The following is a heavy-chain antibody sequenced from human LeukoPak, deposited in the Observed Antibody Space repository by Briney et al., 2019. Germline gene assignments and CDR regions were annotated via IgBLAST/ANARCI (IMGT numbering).Heavy chain of an antibody. CDR3: ARDSRVAVVAATATYYYYGMDV. J-gene: IGHJ6*02. CDR1: GGSISSYY. D-gene: IGHD2-15*01. V-gene: IGHV4-4*07. Sequence: SETLSLTCTVSGGSISSYYWSWIRQPAGKGLEWIGRIYTSGSTNYNPSLESRVTMSVDTSKNQFSLKLSSVTAADTAVYYCARDSRVAVVAATATYYYYGMDVWGQGTTVTVSS. CDR2: IYTSGST.